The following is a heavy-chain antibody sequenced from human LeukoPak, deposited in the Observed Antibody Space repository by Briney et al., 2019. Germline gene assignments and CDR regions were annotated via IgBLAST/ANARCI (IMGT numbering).Heavy chain of an antibody. CDR3: ARADVDTAMIGAFDI. V-gene: IGHV4-61*02. D-gene: IGHD5-18*01. CDR1: GGSISSGTYY. J-gene: IGHJ3*02. CDR2: IYTSGTT. Sequence: SETLSLTCTVSGGSISSGTYYWSWIRQPAGKGLEWIRRIYTSGTTNYNPSLKSRVTVSVDTSKNQFSLKLSSVTAADTAVYYCARADVDTAMIGAFDIWGQGTMVTVSS.